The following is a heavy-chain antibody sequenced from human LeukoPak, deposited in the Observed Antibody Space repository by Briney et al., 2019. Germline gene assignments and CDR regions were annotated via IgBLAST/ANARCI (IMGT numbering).Heavy chain of an antibody. CDR1: GYTFTGYY. Sequence: ASVKVSCKASGYTFTGYYIHWVRQAPGQGLEWMGWVHPNSRGTNYAQKFQGRITMTRDTSISTAYMILSRLRSDDTAVYYCATEPRFEKKGYYYHYMDVWGKGTTVTISS. CDR2: VHPNSRGT. V-gene: IGHV1-2*02. CDR3: ATEPRFEKKGYYYHYMDV. J-gene: IGHJ6*03. D-gene: IGHD3-16*01.